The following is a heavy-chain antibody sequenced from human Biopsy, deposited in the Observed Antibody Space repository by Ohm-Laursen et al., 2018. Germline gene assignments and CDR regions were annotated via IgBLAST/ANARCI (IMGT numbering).Heavy chain of an antibody. CDR2: ISSGGTTI. J-gene: IGHJ6*02. CDR3: ARDTRWSPYHMDV. Sequence: GSPRLSCSASGFPFSDYYMRWIRQAPGKGLEWVSYISSGGTTIYYADSVKGRFTISRDNAKNSLYLQMNSLRADDTAVYYCARDTRWSPYHMDVWGQGTTVTVSS. D-gene: IGHD4-23*01. V-gene: IGHV3-11*01. CDR1: GFPFSDYY.